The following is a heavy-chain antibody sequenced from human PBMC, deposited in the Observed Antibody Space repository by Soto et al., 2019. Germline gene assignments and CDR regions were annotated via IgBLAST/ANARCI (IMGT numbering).Heavy chain of an antibody. Sequence: GGSLRLSCAASGFTFSSYAMHWVRQAPGKGLEWVAVISYDGSNKYYADSVKGRFTISRDNSKNTLYLQMNSLRAEDTAVYYCARENRVVKGYGMDVWGQGTTVTVSS. CDR2: ISYDGSNK. CDR1: GFTFSSYA. J-gene: IGHJ6*02. D-gene: IGHD3-3*01. CDR3: ARENRVVKGYGMDV. V-gene: IGHV3-30-3*01.